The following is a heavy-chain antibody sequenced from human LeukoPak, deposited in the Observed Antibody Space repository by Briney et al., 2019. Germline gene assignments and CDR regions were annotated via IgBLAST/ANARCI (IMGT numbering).Heavy chain of an antibody. D-gene: IGHD5-18*01. CDR2: ITASGTAM. CDR1: GFTFSSYS. CDR3: ARHTAMVPNNWFDP. Sequence: QSGGSLRLSCAASGFTFSSYSMNWVRQAPGKGLEWVSHITASGTAMFYADSVKGRFTISRDNAKNSLYLQMNSLRDEDTAVYYCARHTAMVPNNWFDPWGQGTLVTVSS. V-gene: IGHV3-48*02. J-gene: IGHJ5*02.